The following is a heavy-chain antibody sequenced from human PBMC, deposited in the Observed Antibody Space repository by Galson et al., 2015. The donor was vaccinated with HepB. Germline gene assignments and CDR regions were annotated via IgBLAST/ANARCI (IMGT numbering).Heavy chain of an antibody. J-gene: IGHJ4*02. D-gene: IGHD3-16*01. CDR1: GYTFSRYS. Sequence: SVKVSCKASGYTFSRYSLNWVRQAPGQGLEWMGWISGYNGETNYAQMFQGRVTMTTDRSTRTVYMELRSLRSDDTAVYYCARGGTATVGGPTFDYWAQGTLVTVSS. V-gene: IGHV1-18*01. CDR2: ISGYNGET. CDR3: ARGGTATVGGPTFDY.